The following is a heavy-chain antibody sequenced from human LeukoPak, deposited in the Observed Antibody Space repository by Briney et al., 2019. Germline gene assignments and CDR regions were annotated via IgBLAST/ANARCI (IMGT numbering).Heavy chain of an antibody. Sequence: GESLEISGKGSGYRFTSYWIGWVPQMHGKGLEGMGVIYPSDSDTRYSPSIQGQVTISADKSISTAYLQWCSLKASDTAMYYCARPTGSWYNRNYYYFDYWGQGTLVTVSS. V-gene: IGHV5-51*01. CDR1: GYRFTSYW. D-gene: IGHD6-13*01. J-gene: IGHJ4*02. CDR2: IYPSDSDT. CDR3: ARPTGSWYNRNYYYFDY.